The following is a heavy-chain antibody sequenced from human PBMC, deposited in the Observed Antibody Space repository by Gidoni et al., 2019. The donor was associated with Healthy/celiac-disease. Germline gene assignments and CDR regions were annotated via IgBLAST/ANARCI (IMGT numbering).Heavy chain of an antibody. D-gene: IGHD6-19*01. CDR3: AKDRGIAVAGTVGWFDP. CDR1: GFNFSSYG. V-gene: IGHV3-30*18. J-gene: IGHJ5*02. Sequence: QVKLVESGGDVVQPGRSLRLSCTACGFNFSSYGMHWVRQAPGKGLEWVAVISYDGSNKYYADSVKGRFTISRDNSKNTLYLQMNSLRAEDTAVYYCAKDRGIAVAGTVGWFDPWGQGTLVTVSS. CDR2: ISYDGSNK.